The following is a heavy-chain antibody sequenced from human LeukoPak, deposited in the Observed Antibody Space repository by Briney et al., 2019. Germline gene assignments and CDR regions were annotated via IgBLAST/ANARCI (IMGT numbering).Heavy chain of an antibody. CDR1: GGTFSSYA. J-gene: IGHJ5*02. Sequence: SVKVSCKASGGTFSSYAISWVRQAPGQGLEWMGGIIPIFGTANYAQKFTITADESTSTAYMELSSLRSEDTAVYYCARGYCSSASCYESNWFDPWGQGTLVTVSS. CDR3: ARGYCSSASCYESNWFDP. D-gene: IGHD2-2*01. CDR2: IIPIFGTA. V-gene: IGHV1-69*13.